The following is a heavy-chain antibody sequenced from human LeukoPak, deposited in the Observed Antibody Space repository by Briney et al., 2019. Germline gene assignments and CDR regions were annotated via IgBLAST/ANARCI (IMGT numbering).Heavy chain of an antibody. D-gene: IGHD3-22*01. J-gene: IGHJ4*02. V-gene: IGHV3-74*01. CDR1: GFTFSSYW. Sequence: PGGSLRLSCAASGFTFSSYWMHWVRQAPGKGLVWVSRINSDGSSTSYADSVKGRFTISRDNAKNTLYLQMNSLRAEDTAVYYCARGGRVDYYDSSGYIDYWGQGTLVTVSS. CDR3: ARGGRVDYYDSSGYIDY. CDR2: INSDGSST.